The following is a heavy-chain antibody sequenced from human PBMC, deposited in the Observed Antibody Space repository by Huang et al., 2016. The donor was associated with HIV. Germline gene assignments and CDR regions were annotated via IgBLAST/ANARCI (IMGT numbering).Heavy chain of an antibody. CDR1: GYTFTNYA. V-gene: IGHV1-18*01. J-gene: IGHJ1*01. CDR3: ARERYYYDRSGYYTPVEYFHH. D-gene: IGHD3-22*01. CDR2: ISGYKGKT. Sequence: QVQLVQSGAEVKKPGASVKVSCKASGYTFTNYAINWVRQAPGQSLEWMGWISGYKGKTNYAQKVQGRVTLAKDTSTSTADMELRSLRSDDTAVSYCARERYYYDRSGYYTPVEYFHHWGQGTLVTVSS.